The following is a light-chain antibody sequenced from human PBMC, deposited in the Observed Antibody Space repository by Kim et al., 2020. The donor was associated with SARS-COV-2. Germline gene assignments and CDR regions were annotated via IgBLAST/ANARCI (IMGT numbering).Light chain of an antibody. J-gene: IGLJ3*02. V-gene: IGLV4-69*01. CDR1: SGHSSYA. CDR2: VNSDGSH. Sequence: QLVLTQSPSVSASLGASVKLTCTLSSGHSSYAIASHQQQPEKGPRYLMKVNSDGSHSKGDGIPDRFSGSSSGAERYLTISSLQSEDEADYYCQTWGTGSWVFGGGTQLTVL. CDR3: QTWGTGSWV.